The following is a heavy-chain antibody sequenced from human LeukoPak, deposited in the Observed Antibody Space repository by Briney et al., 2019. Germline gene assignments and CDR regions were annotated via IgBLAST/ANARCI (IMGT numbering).Heavy chain of an antibody. CDR2: IYYSGSN. CDR3: ARHSTTWGWFDP. V-gene: IGHV4-59*08. CDR1: GGSISSYY. Sequence: RSETLSLTCTVSGGSISSYYCSWIRQPPGRALEWIGCIYYSGSNNYNPSLKSRVTISVDTSKNHFSLKLNSVTAADTAVYYCARHSTTWGWFDPWGQGTLVTVSS. D-gene: IGHD2/OR15-2a*01. J-gene: IGHJ5*02.